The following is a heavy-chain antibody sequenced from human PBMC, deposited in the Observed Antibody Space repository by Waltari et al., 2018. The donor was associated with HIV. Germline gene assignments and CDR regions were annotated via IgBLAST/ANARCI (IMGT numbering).Heavy chain of an antibody. D-gene: IGHD2-2*01. CDR3: VRDDPGYEPIDY. J-gene: IGHJ4*02. V-gene: IGHV3-21*02. CDR2: SNRDNRES. CDR1: GFTFTRYT. Sequence: VRLMESGGGLVEPGGSLTISCAASGFTFTRYTMNWIRHIPGKGLEWLASSNRDNRESYYIDSIKGRFTISRDNAANSVFLHMDRLRVDDTAQYFCVRDDPGYEPIDYWGRGTRVTVSS.